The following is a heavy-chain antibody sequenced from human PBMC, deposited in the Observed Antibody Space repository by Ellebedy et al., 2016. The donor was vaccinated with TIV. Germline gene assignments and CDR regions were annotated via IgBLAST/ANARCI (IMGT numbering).Heavy chain of an antibody. V-gene: IGHV1-18*04. CDR3: ARDHGTKSVDY. Sequence: AASVKVSCKASGYPFRSYGMSWVRQAPGRGLAWMRWISGNGENTNYEQKFQGRVNMTADTSTSTIYMELRSLRSDDTAVYFCARDHGTKSVDYWGQGTLVTVSS. J-gene: IGHJ4*02. CDR1: GYPFRSYG. CDR2: ISGNGENT.